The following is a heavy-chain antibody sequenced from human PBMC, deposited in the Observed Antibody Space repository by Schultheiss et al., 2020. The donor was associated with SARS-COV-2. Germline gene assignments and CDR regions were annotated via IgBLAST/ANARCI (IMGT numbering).Heavy chain of an antibody. CDR1: GYSISSGYY. Sequence: SQTLSLTCAVSGYSISSGYYWGWIRQPPGKGLEWIGEINHSGSTNYNPSLKSRVTISVDTSKNQFSLKLSSVTAADTAVYYCARDQYSYGPDPYYYYGMDVWGQGTTVTVSS. V-gene: IGHV4-38-2*02. J-gene: IGHJ6*02. CDR2: INHSGST. CDR3: ARDQYSYGPDPYYYYGMDV. D-gene: IGHD5-18*01.